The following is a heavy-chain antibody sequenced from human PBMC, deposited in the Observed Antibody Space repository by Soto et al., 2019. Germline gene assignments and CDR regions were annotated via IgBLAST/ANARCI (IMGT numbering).Heavy chain of an antibody. CDR1: GGSFSGYY. Sequence: SETLSLTCAVYGGSFSGYYWSWIRQPPGKGLEWIGEINHSGSTNYNPSLKSRVTISVDTSKNQFSLKLSSVTAADTAVYYCARTGMTTVTTSRSRLDYWGQGTLVTVS. V-gene: IGHV4-34*01. CDR2: INHSGST. J-gene: IGHJ4*02. CDR3: ARTGMTTVTTSRSRLDY. D-gene: IGHD4-17*01.